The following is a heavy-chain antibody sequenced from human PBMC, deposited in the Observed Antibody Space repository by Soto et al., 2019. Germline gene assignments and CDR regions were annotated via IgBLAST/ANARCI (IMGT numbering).Heavy chain of an antibody. J-gene: IGHJ4*02. CDR2: SHVGPDTT. Sequence: QVQLEQSGAEVKKPGASMKVSCQASGYTFTSYYIHWVRQAPGQGLEWMGVSHVGPDTTMYAQKFQGRVTMTRETSTSTVYMELSSLISEDTAAYFCARESSGTQYFDYWGQGPLVTVSS. CDR3: ARESSGTQYFDY. D-gene: IGHD6-19*01. CDR1: GYTFTSYY. V-gene: IGHV1-46*01.